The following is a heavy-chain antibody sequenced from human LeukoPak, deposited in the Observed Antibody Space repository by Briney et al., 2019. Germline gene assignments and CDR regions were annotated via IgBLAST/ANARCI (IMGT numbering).Heavy chain of an antibody. CDR2: INHSGST. Sequence: SETLSLTCAVYGGSFSGYYWSWIRQPPGKGLEWIGEINHSGSTNYNPSLKSRVTISVDTSKNQFSLKLSSVTAADTAVYYCARNTAAAGTTGFDPWGQGTLVTVSS. D-gene: IGHD6-13*01. J-gene: IGHJ5*02. CDR3: ARNTAAAGTTGFDP. V-gene: IGHV4-34*01. CDR1: GGSFSGYY.